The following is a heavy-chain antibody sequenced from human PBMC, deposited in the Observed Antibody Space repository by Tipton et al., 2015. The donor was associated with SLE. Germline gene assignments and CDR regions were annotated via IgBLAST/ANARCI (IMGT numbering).Heavy chain of an antibody. Sequence: TLSLTCAVYGGSFSGYFWSWIRQLPDKGLEWIGEINHSGTTNCNPSLKSRVSISVDTSKNHFSLQLISVTAADTAVYYCARGHPHIVVVIGGGWFDPWGQGTLVTVSS. CDR3: ARGHPHIVVVIGGGWFDP. CDR2: INHSGTT. CDR1: GGSFSGYF. V-gene: IGHV4-34*01. J-gene: IGHJ5*02. D-gene: IGHD2-21*01.